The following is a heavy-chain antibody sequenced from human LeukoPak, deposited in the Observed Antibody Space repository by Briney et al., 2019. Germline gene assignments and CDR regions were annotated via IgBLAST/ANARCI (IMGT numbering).Heavy chain of an antibody. J-gene: IGHJ4*02. V-gene: IGHV1-2*06. D-gene: IGHD6-19*01. CDR1: GYTFTGYY. CDR2: INPNSGGT. CDR3: ARGLGEQWLEIDY. Sequence: ASVKVSCKASGYTFTGYYMHWVRQAPGQGLEWMGRINPNSGGTNYAQKFQGRVTMTRDTSISTAYMELSRLRSDDTAVYYCARGLGEQWLEIDYWGQGTLVTVSS.